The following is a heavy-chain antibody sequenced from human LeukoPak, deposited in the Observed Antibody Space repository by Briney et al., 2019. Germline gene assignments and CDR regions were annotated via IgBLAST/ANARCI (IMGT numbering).Heavy chain of an antibody. CDR1: GFTFSSYA. Sequence: GGSLRLSCAASGFTFSSYAMHWVRQAPGKGLEWVAVISYDGSNKYYADSVKGRFTISRDNSKNTLYLQMNSLRAEDTAVYYCARGGSWHCSSTSCHEPDFDYWGQGTLVTVSS. J-gene: IGHJ4*02. D-gene: IGHD2-2*01. CDR2: ISYDGSNK. CDR3: ARGGSWHCSSTSCHEPDFDY. V-gene: IGHV3-30-3*01.